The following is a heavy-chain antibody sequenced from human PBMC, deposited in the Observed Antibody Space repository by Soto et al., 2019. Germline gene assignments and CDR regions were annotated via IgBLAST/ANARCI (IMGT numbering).Heavy chain of an antibody. V-gene: IGHV3-30-3*01. D-gene: IGHD3-22*01. Sequence: QVQLVESGGGVVQPGRSLRLSCAASGFTFSSYAMHWVRQAPGKGLEWVAVISYDGSNKYYADSVKGPFTISRDNSKNTLYLQMNSLRAEDTAVYYCARDRYGSYYYDSSGEGGMDVWGQGTTVTVSS. J-gene: IGHJ6*02. CDR1: GFTFSSYA. CDR3: ARDRYGSYYYDSSGEGGMDV. CDR2: ISYDGSNK.